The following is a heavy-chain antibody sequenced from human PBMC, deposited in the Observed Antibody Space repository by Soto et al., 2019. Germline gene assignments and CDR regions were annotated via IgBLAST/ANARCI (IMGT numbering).Heavy chain of an antibody. D-gene: IGHD2-2*01. CDR2: IYYSGST. CDR3: ARRVVPAATVNWFDP. J-gene: IGHJ5*02. CDR1: GGSISSSSYY. Sequence: SETLSLTCTVSGGSISSSSYYWGWIRQPPGKGLEWIGSIYYSGSTYYNPSLKSRVTISVDTSKNQFSLKLSSVTAADTAVYYCARRVVPAATVNWFDPWGQGTLVTVSS. V-gene: IGHV4-39*01.